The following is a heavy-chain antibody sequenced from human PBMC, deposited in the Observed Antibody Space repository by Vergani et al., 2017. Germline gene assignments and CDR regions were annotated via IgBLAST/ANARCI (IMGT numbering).Heavy chain of an antibody. D-gene: IGHD3-22*01. CDR2: IVVGSGNT. CDR1: GFTFTSSA. CDR3: AADRATCYDSGGYYYGWFDP. V-gene: IGHV1-58*01. J-gene: IGHJ5*02. Sequence: QMQLVQSGPEVKKPGTSVKVSCKASGFTFTSSAVQGVRQARGQRLEWIGWIVVGSGNTNYAQKFQERVTITRDMSTRTAYMELSSLRSEDTAVYYCAADRATCYDSGGYYYGWFDPWGQGTLVTVSS.